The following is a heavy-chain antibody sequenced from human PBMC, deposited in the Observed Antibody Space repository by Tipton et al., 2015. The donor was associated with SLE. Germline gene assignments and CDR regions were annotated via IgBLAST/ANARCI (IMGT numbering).Heavy chain of an antibody. D-gene: IGHD1-26*01. CDR1: GYSISRGFY. CDR2: LYYSGST. Sequence: LRLSCAVSGYSISRGFYLSWIRQHPGKGLEGIGYLYYSGSTYYNPYLKSRVTISVDTSKNQFSLKLSSVTAADTAVYYCAKSRERSSGGYYFDYWGQGTLVTGSS. CDR3: AKSRERSSGGYYFDY. J-gene: IGHJ4*02. V-gene: IGHV4-31*11.